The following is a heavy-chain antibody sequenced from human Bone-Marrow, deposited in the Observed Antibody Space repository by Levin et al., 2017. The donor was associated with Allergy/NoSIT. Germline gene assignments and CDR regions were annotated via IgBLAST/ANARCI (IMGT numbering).Heavy chain of an antibody. V-gene: IGHV3-23*01. CDR2: LTNSGDGT. Sequence: GGSLRLSCAASGFTFSSYSMGWVRQAPGKGLEWVSALTNSGDGTYYTDSVKGRFTISRDNSKNTLYLQMNSLRAADTAIYYCAKDSRRSSGWHYFDYWGQGTLVTVSS. CDR3: AKDSRRSSGWHYFDY. J-gene: IGHJ4*02. CDR1: GFTFSSYS. D-gene: IGHD6-19*01.